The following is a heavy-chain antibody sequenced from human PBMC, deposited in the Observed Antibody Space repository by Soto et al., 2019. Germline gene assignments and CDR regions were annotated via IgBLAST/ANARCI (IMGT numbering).Heavy chain of an antibody. D-gene: IGHD3-3*01. CDR2: ISVHNGYT. CDR1: GYSFSSYG. J-gene: IGHJ4*02. CDR3: ARGGRDHDFWSGYYSQINY. V-gene: IGHV1-18*01. Sequence: QVQLAQSGAEVKNPGASVTVSCKASGYSFSSYGISWVRQAPGQGLEWVGWISVHNGYTKYAAELQGRVTISRDNSKDTLYLQMNSLRVEDTAVYYCARGGRDHDFWSGYYSQINYWGPGTLVTVSS.